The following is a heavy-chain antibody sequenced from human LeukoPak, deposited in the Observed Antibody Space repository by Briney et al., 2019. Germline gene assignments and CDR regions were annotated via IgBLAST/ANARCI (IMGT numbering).Heavy chain of an antibody. CDR2: FDPEDGET. Sequence: ASVKVSCKVSGYTLTELSMHWVRQAPGKGLEWMGGFDPEDGETIYAQKFQGRVTMTEDTSTDTAYMELSSLRSEDTAVYYRATDLGGSYYNFDYWGQGTLVTVSS. J-gene: IGHJ4*02. CDR1: GYTLTELS. D-gene: IGHD1-26*01. CDR3: ATDLGGSYYNFDY. V-gene: IGHV1-24*01.